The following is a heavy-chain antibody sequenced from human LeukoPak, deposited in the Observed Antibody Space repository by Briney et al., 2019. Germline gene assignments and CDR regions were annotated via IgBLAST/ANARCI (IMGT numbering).Heavy chain of an antibody. CDR3: ARDPPEDRWNSFDY. J-gene: IGHJ4*02. Sequence: SETLSLTCIVSGSSVSGYYWNWIRQSPGRGLEWIGYTHHSGETKYNPSLQSRVTMSVDSSRNHFYLNLLFLTAADTAIYFCARDPPEDRWNSFDYWGQGALVSVSS. D-gene: IGHD2-15*01. CDR1: GSSVSGYY. CDR2: THHSGET. V-gene: IGHV4-59*02.